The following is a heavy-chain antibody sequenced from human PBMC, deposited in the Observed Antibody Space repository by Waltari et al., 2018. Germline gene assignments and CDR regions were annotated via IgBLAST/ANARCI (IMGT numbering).Heavy chain of an antibody. CDR3: VTPPIFAAHGGFDY. D-gene: IGHD3-9*01. CDR2: IRSKENGGPT. V-gene: IGHV3-15*01. Sequence: EVVLAESGGGLVKPRGSLRLSCAASGFSFSDAWMSWVRQIPGKGLEWLGRIRSKENGGPTEYSAAVKDRFVISRDDSEKMLFLEMTNLKIEDTGVYYCVTPPIFAAHGGFDYWGQGALVTVSS. CDR1: GFSFSDAW. J-gene: IGHJ4*02.